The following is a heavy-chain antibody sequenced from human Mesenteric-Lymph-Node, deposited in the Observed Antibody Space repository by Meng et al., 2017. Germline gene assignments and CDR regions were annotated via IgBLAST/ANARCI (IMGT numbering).Heavy chain of an antibody. V-gene: IGHV3-23*01. CDR2: ISGSGEDT. D-gene: IGHD6-19*01. CDR3: VKEARNTGWRLNWFDP. Sequence: GGSLRLSCVASGFTFSNWAMSWVRQTPVKGLEWVSAISGSGEDTYYGDSVKGRFTISRDNSKNTLYLQMNSLRGEDTAVYYCVKEARNTGWRLNWFDPWGQGTLVTVSS. J-gene: IGHJ5*02. CDR1: GFTFSNWA.